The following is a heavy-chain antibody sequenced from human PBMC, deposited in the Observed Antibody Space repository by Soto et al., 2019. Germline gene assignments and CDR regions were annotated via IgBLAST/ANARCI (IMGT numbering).Heavy chain of an antibody. CDR2: INPSGGST. Sequence: ASVKVSCKASGYTFTSYYMHWVRQAPGQGLEGMGIINPSGGSTSYAQKFQGRVTMTRDTSTSTVYMELSSLRSEDTAVYYCARDRSFDIVVVPAASSSSYYYGMDVWGQGTTVTVSS. V-gene: IGHV1-46*01. D-gene: IGHD2-2*01. CDR3: ARDRSFDIVVVPAASSSSYYYGMDV. CDR1: GYTFTSYY. J-gene: IGHJ6*02.